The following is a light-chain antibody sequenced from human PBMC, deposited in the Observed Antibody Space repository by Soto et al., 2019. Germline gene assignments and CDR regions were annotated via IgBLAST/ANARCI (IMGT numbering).Light chain of an antibody. CDR3: SLYTSSSTWV. CDR1: SSDVGGYNY. V-gene: IGLV2-14*01. CDR2: EVS. Sequence: QSALTQPASVSGSPGQSITISCTGTSSDVGGYNYVSWYQQHPGKAPKLMIYEVSNRPSGVSNRFSGSKSGNTASLTISGIQAEDEADYYCSLYTSSSTWVFGGGTKVTV. J-gene: IGLJ3*02.